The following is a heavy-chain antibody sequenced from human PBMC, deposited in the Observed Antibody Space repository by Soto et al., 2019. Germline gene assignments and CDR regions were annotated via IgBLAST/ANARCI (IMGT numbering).Heavy chain of an antibody. Sequence: PGGSLRLSCAGSGFTFMSYAMDWVRLAPGKGLEWVAVISYDGSNEYYADSVKGRFSISRDNSKKTIYLQMNSLRAEDTAEYFCAKIEATISPHFDYWGQGTLVTVSS. CDR2: ISYDGSNE. CDR1: GFTFMSYA. V-gene: IGHV3-30-3*02. J-gene: IGHJ4*02. CDR3: AKIEATISPHFDY.